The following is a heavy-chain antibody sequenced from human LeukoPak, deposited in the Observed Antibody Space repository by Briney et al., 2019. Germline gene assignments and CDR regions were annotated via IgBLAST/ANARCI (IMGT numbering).Heavy chain of an antibody. D-gene: IGHD6-19*01. V-gene: IGHV3-64D*06. J-gene: IGHJ6*04. Sequence: PGVSLRLSCSASGLTLSSYSMHWVRQAPGKGLEYVSAISSNGGSTYYADSVEGRFTISRDNSKNTLYLQMSRLRAEDTAVYYCVKGSVSGWFYYYYGMDVWGKKTTVTVSS. CDR1: GLTLSSYS. CDR2: ISSNGGST. CDR3: VKGSVSGWFYYYYGMDV.